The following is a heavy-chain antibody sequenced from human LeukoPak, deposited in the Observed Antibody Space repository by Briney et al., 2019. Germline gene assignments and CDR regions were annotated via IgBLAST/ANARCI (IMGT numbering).Heavy chain of an antibody. CDR2: IYYSGST. D-gene: IGHD5-12*01. Sequence: TSETLSLTCTVSGXXISSYYWSWIRQPPGKGLEWIGYIYYSGSTNYNPSLKSRVTISVDTSKNQFSLKLSSVTAADTAVYYCARDGGGYNSFDSGAQGPLVTVSS. J-gene: IGHJ4*02. CDR1: GXXISSYY. V-gene: IGHV4-59*01. CDR3: ARDGGGYNSFDS.